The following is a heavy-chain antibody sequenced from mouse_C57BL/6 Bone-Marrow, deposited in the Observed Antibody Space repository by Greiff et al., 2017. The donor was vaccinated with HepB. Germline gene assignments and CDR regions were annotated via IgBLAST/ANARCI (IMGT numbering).Heavy chain of an antibody. CDR1: GFTFSDYG. CDR3: ARPGLRPEAFDY. Sequence: EVKLMESGGGLVKPGGSLKLSCAASGFTFSDYGMHWVRQAPEKGLEWVAYISSGSSTIYYADTVKGRFTISRDNAKNTLFLQMTSLRSEDTAMYYCARPGLRPEAFDYWGQGTTLTVSS. D-gene: IGHD2-4*01. V-gene: IGHV5-17*01. J-gene: IGHJ2*01. CDR2: ISSGSSTI.